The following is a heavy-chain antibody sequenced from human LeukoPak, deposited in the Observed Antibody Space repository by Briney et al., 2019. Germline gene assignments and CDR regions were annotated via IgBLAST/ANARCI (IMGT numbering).Heavy chain of an antibody. D-gene: IGHD6-19*01. CDR3: ARLIGIAVAGTHFDY. J-gene: IGHJ4*02. CDR1: GGSISSSSYC. Sequence: SETLSLTCTVSGGSISSSSYCWGWIRQPPGKGLEWIGSIYYGGSTCYNPSLKSRVTISVDTSKNQFSLKLSSVTAADTAVYYCARLIGIAVAGTHFDYWGQGTLVTVSS. CDR2: IYYGGST. V-gene: IGHV4-39*01.